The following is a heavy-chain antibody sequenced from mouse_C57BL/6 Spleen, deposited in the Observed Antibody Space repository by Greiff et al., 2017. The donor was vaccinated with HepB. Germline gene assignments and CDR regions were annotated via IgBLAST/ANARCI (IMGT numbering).Heavy chain of an antibody. Sequence: QVQLQQPGAELVKPGASVKMSCKASGYTFTSYWITWVKQRPGQGLGWIGDIYPGSGSTNYNEKFKSKATLTVDTSSSTAYRQLSSLTSEDSAVYYCARVKGYAMDYWGQGTSVTVSS. V-gene: IGHV1-55*01. CDR3: ARVKGYAMDY. CDR1: GYTFTSYW. J-gene: IGHJ4*01. CDR2: IYPGSGST.